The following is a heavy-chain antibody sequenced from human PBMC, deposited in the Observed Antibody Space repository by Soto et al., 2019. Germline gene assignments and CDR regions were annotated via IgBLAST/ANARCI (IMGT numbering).Heavy chain of an antibody. J-gene: IGHJ4*02. CDR2: IWYDGSNK. V-gene: IGHV3-33*01. D-gene: IGHD6-6*01. CDR3: ARDWRSSSPSAFDY. CDR1: GFTFNSYA. Sequence: QVPLVESGGGVVQPGRSLRLSCAASGFTFNSYAMHWVRQAPGKGLEWVAVIWYDGSNKYYADSVKGRFTVSRDNSKNTLYLQMNSLRAEDTAVYYCARDWRSSSPSAFDYWGQGTLVTVSS.